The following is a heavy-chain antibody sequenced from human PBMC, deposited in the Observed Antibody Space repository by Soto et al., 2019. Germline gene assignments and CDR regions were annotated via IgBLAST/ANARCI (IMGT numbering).Heavy chain of an antibody. J-gene: IGHJ4*01. V-gene: IGHV3-48*03. CDR3: ARGGVY. CDR2: ISGSGNIT. Sequence: EVQLVESGGGSVQPGGSLRLSCAASGFTFSSHEMNWVRQAPGKGLEWISYISGSGNITYYADSVKGRFTISRDNAQKSMYIQTNSLRVEDSAVYYCARGGVYWGQGTLVTVSS. D-gene: IGHD2-8*01. CDR1: GFTFSSHE.